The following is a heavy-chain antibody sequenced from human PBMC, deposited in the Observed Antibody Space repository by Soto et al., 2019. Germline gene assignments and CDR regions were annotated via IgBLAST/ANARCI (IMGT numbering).Heavy chain of an antibody. CDR3: AATTYYYDSSGYLIDY. J-gene: IGHJ4*02. D-gene: IGHD3-22*01. CDR1: GYTLIMYY. V-gene: IGHV1-46*01. CDR2: INPSGGST. Sequence: ASVKVSCKASGYTLIMYYIHWMRQAPGQGLEWMGLINPSGGSTTYAQKFQGRVTMTRDTSTSTAYMELSSLRSEDTAVYYCAATTYYYDSSGYLIDYWGQGTLVTVSS.